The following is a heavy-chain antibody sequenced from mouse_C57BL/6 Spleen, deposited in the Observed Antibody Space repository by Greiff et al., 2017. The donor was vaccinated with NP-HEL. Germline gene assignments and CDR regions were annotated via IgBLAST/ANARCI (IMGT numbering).Heavy chain of an antibody. CDR3: TGHYYGSSYWFAY. CDR1: GFNIKDDY. D-gene: IGHD1-1*01. J-gene: IGHJ3*01. V-gene: IGHV14-4*01. Sequence: EVKLMESGAELVRPGASVKLSCTASGFNIKDDYMHWVKQRPEQGLEWIGWIDPENGDTEYASKFQGKATITADTSSNTAYLQLSSLTSEDTAVYYCTGHYYGSSYWFAYWGQGTLVTVSA. CDR2: IDPENGDT.